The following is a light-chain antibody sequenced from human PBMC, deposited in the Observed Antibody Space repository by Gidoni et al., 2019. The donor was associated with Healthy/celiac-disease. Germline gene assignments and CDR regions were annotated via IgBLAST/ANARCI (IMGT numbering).Light chain of an antibody. CDR3: QQRSNWPPVT. J-gene: IGKJ5*01. CDR1: QSVSSY. Sequence: EIVFTLSPAPLSLSPGERATLSCRASQSVSSYLAWYQQKPRQAPRLLIYDASNRATGIPARFSGSRSGTDFTITISSIEPEDVAVNYCQQRSNWPPVTFGQGTRLEIK. V-gene: IGKV3-11*01. CDR2: DAS.